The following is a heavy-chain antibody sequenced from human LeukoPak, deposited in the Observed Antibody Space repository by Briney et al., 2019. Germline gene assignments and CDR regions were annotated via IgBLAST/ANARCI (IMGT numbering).Heavy chain of an antibody. CDR1: GFTFSSYS. J-gene: IGHJ4*02. CDR3: ARSRRFSGNYFDH. Sequence: PGGSLRLSCAASGFTFSSYSMNWVRQAPGKGLEWVSYISSSSSTIYYADSVKGRFTISRDNAKNSLYLQMNSLRAEDTAVYYCARSRRFSGNYFDHWGQGTLVTVSS. V-gene: IGHV3-48*01. CDR2: ISSSSSTI. D-gene: IGHD2-2*01.